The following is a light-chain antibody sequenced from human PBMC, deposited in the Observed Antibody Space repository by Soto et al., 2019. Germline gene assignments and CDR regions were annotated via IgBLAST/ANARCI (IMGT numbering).Light chain of an antibody. CDR3: QQYHNWWT. J-gene: IGKJ1*01. CDR1: QSVSSN. CDR2: GAS. V-gene: IGKV3-15*01. Sequence: IEMTQSPATLSVSPGERATLSCRASQSVSSNLVWYQQKPGQAPRLLIYGASTRVTGIPARFSGSWSGTEFTLTISSLQSEDFAVYYCQQYHNWWTFGQGTKVEIK.